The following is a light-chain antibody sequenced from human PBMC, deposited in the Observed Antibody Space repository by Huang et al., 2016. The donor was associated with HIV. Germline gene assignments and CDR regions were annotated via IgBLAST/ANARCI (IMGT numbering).Light chain of an antibody. V-gene: IGKV1-39*01. CDR2: ATY. J-gene: IGKJ1*01. CDR1: QSITNF. Sequence: DIQMTQSPSSLSASVGDRVTITCRASQSITNFLNWYQQKPGKAPKLLIYATYSLERGVPSRFSGSGSGTYFTLAISSLQPEDFATYYCQQSYSTHWTFGQGTKVEVK. CDR3: QQSYSTHWT.